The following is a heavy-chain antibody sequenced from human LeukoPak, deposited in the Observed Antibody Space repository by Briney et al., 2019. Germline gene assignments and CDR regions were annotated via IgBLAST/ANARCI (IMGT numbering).Heavy chain of an antibody. D-gene: IGHD6-13*01. CDR1: GGSVSSGSYY. CDR2: IYYSGST. V-gene: IGHV4-61*01. CDR3: ARVVYSSILH. Sequence: SETLSLTCTVSGGSVSSGSYYWSWIRQPPGKGLEWIGYIYYSGSTNYNPSLKSRVTKSVDTSENQFSLKLSSVTAADTAVYYCARVVYSSILHWGQGTLVTVSS. J-gene: IGHJ4*02.